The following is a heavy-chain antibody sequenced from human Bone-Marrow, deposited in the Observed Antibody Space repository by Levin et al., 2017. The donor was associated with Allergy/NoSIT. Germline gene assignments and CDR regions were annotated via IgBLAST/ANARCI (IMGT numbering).Heavy chain of an antibody. V-gene: IGHV3-7*01. CDR2: IKQDGDEK. D-gene: IGHD4-17*01. CDR1: GFTFSNHW. Sequence: LSLTCAASGFTFSNHWMIWVRQTPRKGLECVAHIKQDGDEKTYMDSVKGRFTISRDNAENSLYLQMSSLRVEDTAVYYCVGGPNYGDRPDFFEYWGQGTLVTVSS. CDR3: VGGPNYGDRPDFFEY. J-gene: IGHJ4*02.